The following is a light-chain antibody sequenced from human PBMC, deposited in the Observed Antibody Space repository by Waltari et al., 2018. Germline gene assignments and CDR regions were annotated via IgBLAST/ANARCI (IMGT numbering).Light chain of an antibody. CDR1: QTVRTTY. CDR3: QQYDISPLT. CDR2: GAS. V-gene: IGKV3-20*01. Sequence: EIVLTQSLGTLSLSPGERATISCRASQTVRTTYLAWYQQKPGQAPTLLIYGASSRATGIPDRFSGSGSGTDFALTISSLEPEDFAVYYCQQYDISPLTFGGGTKVEIK. J-gene: IGKJ4*01.